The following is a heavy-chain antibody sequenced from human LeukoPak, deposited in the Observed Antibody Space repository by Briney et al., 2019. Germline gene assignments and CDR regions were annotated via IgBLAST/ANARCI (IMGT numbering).Heavy chain of an antibody. CDR3: AKTGFEGGSSWPHFDY. J-gene: IGHJ4*02. Sequence: GGSLRLSCAASGFTFSSYAMSWVRQAPGKGLEWVSAISGSGGSSYYADSVKGRFTISRDNSKNTLYLQMNSLRAEDTAVYYCAKTGFEGGSSWPHFDYWGQGTLVTVSS. D-gene: IGHD6-13*01. CDR2: ISGSGGSS. CDR1: GFTFSSYA. V-gene: IGHV3-23*01.